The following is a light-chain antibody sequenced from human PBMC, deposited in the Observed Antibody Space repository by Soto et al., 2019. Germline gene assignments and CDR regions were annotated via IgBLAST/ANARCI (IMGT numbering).Light chain of an antibody. CDR2: GAS. V-gene: IGKV3-20*01. CDR3: HQYGTSPQA. Sequence: EIVLTQSPGTLSLSPGERVTLSCRASQSVTRSFLAWYQQKPGQAPMLLIYGASSSATGIPDRFSGSGSGTDFTLTISRLEPEDFAVYYCHQYGTSPQAFGHGTKVDIK. CDR1: QSVTRSF. J-gene: IGKJ3*01.